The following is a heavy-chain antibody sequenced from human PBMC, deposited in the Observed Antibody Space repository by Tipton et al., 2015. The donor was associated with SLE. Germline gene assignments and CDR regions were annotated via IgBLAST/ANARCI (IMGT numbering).Heavy chain of an antibody. V-gene: IGHV4-39*07. D-gene: IGHD3-10*01. J-gene: IGHJ4*02. CDR1: GGSISSSSYY. CDR2: IYYSGST. CDR3: ARDWVGFDH. Sequence: TLSLTCTVSGGSISSSSYYWGWVRQPPGKGLEWIGSIYYSGSTYYNPSLKSRVSMSIDTSMSQFSLRLNSVTAADTAVYYCARDWVGFDHWGQGTLVTVSS.